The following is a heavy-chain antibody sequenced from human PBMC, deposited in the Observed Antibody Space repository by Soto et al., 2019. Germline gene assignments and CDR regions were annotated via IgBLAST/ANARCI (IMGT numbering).Heavy chain of an antibody. Sequence: QVQLVQSGAEVKKPGSSVKVSCKASGGTFSSYSINWVRQAPVQGIEWIGEIIPIFGTANYAQKFQGSVTITADESTTTAYMERSSLRSEDTAVYYCARDGGRHSGGIAYWGQGTLVTVSS. CDR2: IIPIFGTA. D-gene: IGHD1-26*01. V-gene: IGHV1-69*01. J-gene: IGHJ4*02. CDR3: ARDGGRHSGGIAY. CDR1: GGTFSSYS.